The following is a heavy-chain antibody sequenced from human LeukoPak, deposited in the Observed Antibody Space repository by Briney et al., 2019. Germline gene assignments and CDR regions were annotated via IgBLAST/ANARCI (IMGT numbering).Heavy chain of an antibody. D-gene: IGHD4-17*01. Sequence: GGSLRLSCSASGFTFSTYAMHWVRQAPGKGLEYVSAITTNGGTTYYAESSRGRFAISRDNSKNTLYLQTSSLRPEDTAVYYCVKGPGPTVNFYFDFWGQGTLVTVSS. V-gene: IGHV3-64D*06. CDR3: VKGPGPTVNFYFDF. CDR2: ITTNGGTT. J-gene: IGHJ4*02. CDR1: GFTFSTYA.